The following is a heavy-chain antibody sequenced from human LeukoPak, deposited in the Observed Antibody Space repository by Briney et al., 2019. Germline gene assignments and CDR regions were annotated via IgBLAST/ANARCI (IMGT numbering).Heavy chain of an antibody. Sequence: ASVKVSCKASGYTFTGYYMHWVRQAPGQGLEWMVWINPNSGGTNYAQKFQGRVTMTRDTSISTVYMELSRLRSDDTAVYYCAKEAAGYYDSSAYLFDWGQGTLVTVSS. D-gene: IGHD3-22*01. CDR2: INPNSGGT. CDR1: GYTFTGYY. V-gene: IGHV1-2*02. CDR3: AKEAAGYYDSSAYLFD. J-gene: IGHJ4*02.